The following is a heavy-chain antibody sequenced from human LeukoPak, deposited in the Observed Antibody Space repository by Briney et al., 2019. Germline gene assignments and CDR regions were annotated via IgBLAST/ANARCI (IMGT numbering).Heavy chain of an antibody. Sequence: PRGSLRLSCVASGFTFSSYAMHWVRQAPGKGLEWVAVISYDGSNKYYADSVKGRFTISRDNSKNTLYLQMNSLTTEDTAVYYCARDRTGEFEIVVMNYWGQGTLVTVSS. CDR2: ISYDGSNK. D-gene: IGHD3-22*01. J-gene: IGHJ4*02. CDR3: ARDRTGEFEIVVMNY. V-gene: IGHV3-30-3*01. CDR1: GFTFSSYA.